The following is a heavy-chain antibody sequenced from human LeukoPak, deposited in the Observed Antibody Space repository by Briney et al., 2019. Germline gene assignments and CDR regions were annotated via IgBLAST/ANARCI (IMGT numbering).Heavy chain of an antibody. D-gene: IGHD5-18*01. Sequence: SETLSLTCTVSGGSIRSYYWSWIRQPPGRGLEWIGYIYYTGNTNYNPSLKSRVTISVGTSKNQFSLKLTSVTAADTAVYYCARQGRYGYVAVDYWGQGTLVTVSS. CDR1: GGSIRSYY. J-gene: IGHJ4*02. CDR2: IYYTGNT. V-gene: IGHV4-59*08. CDR3: ARQGRYGYVAVDY.